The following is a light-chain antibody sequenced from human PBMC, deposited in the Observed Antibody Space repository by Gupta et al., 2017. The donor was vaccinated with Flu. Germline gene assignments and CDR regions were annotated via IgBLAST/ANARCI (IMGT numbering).Light chain of an antibody. V-gene: IGKV1-12*01. Sequence: SPSAVSASVEESVIITCRASHITSWLAWYQQKPGKAPKLLIYSTSSLESGVPSRFSGSGSGTDFTLTISGLQPEDFATYYCQQANSISLTFGRGTMVE. J-gene: IGKJ4*01. CDR1: HITSW. CDR2: STS. CDR3: QQANSISLT.